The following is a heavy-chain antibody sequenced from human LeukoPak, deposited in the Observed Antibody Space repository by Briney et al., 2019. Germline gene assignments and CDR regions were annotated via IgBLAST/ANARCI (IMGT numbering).Heavy chain of an antibody. J-gene: IGHJ4*02. CDR1: GFTINSYA. CDR2: ISGNGGRT. D-gene: IGHD3-22*01. CDR3: TRVMWDSSGYPIDY. Sequence: GGSLRLSCAASGFTINSYAMSWVRQAPGRGLEWVSAISGNGGRTYYADSVKGRFTTSRDNSKNTLNLQMHRLRVEDTAVYYCTRVMWDSSGYPIDYWGQGSLVTVSS. V-gene: IGHV3-23*01.